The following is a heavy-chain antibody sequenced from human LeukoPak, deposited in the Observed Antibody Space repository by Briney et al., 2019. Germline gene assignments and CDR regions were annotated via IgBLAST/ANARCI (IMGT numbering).Heavy chain of an antibody. V-gene: IGHV3-23*01. CDR3: AKGYYSSGYNWFDP. D-gene: IGHD3-10*01. J-gene: IGHJ5*02. CDR1: GFTFSSYA. Sequence: GESLKISCAASGFTFSSYAMIWVRQAPGKGLEWVSGISGSGGSTYYADSVKGRFTISRDNSKNTLYLQMNSLRAEDTAAYYCAKGYYSSGYNWFDPWGQGTLVTVSS. CDR2: ISGSGGST.